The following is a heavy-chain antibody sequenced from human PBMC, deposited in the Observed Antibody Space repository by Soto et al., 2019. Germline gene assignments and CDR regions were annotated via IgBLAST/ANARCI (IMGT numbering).Heavy chain of an antibody. CDR1: GYSFTSYW. V-gene: IGHV5-10-1*01. J-gene: IGHJ4*02. CDR2: IDPSDSYT. CDR3: ARDGSSGYSVRSFDY. Sequence: GESLKISCKGSGYSFTSYWISWVRQMPGKGLEWMGRIDPSDSYTNYSPSFQGHVTISADKSISTAYLQWSSLKASDTAMYYCARDGSSGYSVRSFDYWGQGTLVTVSS. D-gene: IGHD3-22*01.